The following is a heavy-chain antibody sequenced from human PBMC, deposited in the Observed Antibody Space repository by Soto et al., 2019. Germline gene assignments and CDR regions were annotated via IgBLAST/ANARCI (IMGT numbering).Heavy chain of an antibody. CDR1: GGSISSGGYY. Sequence: PSETLSLTCTVSGGSISSGGYYWSWIRQHPGKGLEWIGYIYYSGSTYYNPSLKSRVTISVDTSKNQFSLKLSSVTAVDTAVYYCATRARYRYDDRAFDIWGQGTMVT. CDR3: ATRARYRYDDRAFDI. J-gene: IGHJ3*02. V-gene: IGHV4-31*03. D-gene: IGHD5-18*01. CDR2: IYYSGST.